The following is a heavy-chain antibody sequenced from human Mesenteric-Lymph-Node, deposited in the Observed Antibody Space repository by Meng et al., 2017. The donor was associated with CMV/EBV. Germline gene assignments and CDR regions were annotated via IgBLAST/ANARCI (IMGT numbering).Heavy chain of an antibody. CDR3: ARDRGFGVVIIDYNWFDP. CDR1: GFTFSSYG. J-gene: IGHJ5*02. CDR2: IRYDGSNT. V-gene: IGHV3-30*02. Sequence: GESLKISCAASGFTFSSYGMHWVRQAPGKGLEWVAFIRYDGSNTYYADSVRGRFTISRDNSKNTLYLQMNSLRVEDTALYYCARDRGFGVVIIDYNWFDPWGQGTLVTVSS. D-gene: IGHD3-3*01.